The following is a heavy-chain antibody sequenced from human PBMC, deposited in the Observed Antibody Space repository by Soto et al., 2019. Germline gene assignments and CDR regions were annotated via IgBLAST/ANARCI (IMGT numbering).Heavy chain of an antibody. CDR3: ARDPQNYYGSGSYYPIDY. CDR1: GYTFTNFG. D-gene: IGHD3-10*01. Sequence: ASVKVSCKASGYTFTNFGISWVRQAPGQGLEWMGWISAYNGNTNYAQKLQGRVTMTTDTSTSTAYMELRSLRSDDTAVYYCARDPQNYYGSGSYYPIDYWGQGTLVTVS. CDR2: ISAYNGNT. J-gene: IGHJ4*02. V-gene: IGHV1-18*01.